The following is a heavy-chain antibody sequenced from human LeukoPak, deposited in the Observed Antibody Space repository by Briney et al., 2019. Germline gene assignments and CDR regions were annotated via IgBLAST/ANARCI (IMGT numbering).Heavy chain of an antibody. CDR1: AGSFSRFY. CDR2: IDHRGDT. D-gene: IGHD5-24*01. Sequence: SETLSLTCAANAGSFSRFYWSWIRQSPGKGLEWIAEIDHRGDTNYNPSVKSRVTVSVDTSKNQFSLKVRSLSAADTAVYYCARGATISETGYFDFWGQGTLVTVSS. J-gene: IGHJ4*03. V-gene: IGHV4-34*01. CDR3: ARGATISETGYFDF.